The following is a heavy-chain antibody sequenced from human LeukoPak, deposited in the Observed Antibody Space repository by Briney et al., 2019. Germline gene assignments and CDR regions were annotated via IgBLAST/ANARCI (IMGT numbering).Heavy chain of an antibody. J-gene: IGHJ4*02. Sequence: ASVKVSCKASGYSFTSYGFNWVRQAPGQGLEWMGWMSAYNGKTNYAHSLQGRVTVTADTSTSTAYMELRSLRSEDTAVYYCATRAVDGTAFEFWGQGTLVTVSS. D-gene: IGHD5-24*01. CDR1: GYSFTSYG. V-gene: IGHV1-18*01. CDR2: MSAYNGKT. CDR3: ATRAVDGTAFEF.